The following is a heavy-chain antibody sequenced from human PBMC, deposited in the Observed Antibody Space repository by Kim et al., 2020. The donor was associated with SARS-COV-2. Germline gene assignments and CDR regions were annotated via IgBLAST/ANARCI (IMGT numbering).Heavy chain of an antibody. V-gene: IGHV1-8*01. Sequence: AQKSQGRVTMTRNTSITTAYMELSSLRSEDTAVYYCARRIAAAGTPIGYWGQGTLVTVSS. J-gene: IGHJ4*02. D-gene: IGHD6-13*01. CDR3: ARRIAAAGTPIGY.